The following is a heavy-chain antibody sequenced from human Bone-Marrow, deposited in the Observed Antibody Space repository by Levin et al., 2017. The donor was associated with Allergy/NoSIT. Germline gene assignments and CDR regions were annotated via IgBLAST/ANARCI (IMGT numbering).Heavy chain of an antibody. CDR2: IYYSGST. CDR3: ARDEMVHEIQYYYGVDV. V-gene: IGHV4-39*07. J-gene: IGHJ6*02. Sequence: SQTLSLTRTVSGGSISTSSYYWGWIRQPPGKGLEWIGNIYYSGSTYYTPSLRSRVTISVDTSKNQFSLRVSSVTAADTAVYYCARDEMVHEIQYYYGVDVWGQGTTVTVSS. CDR1: GGSISTSSYY. D-gene: IGHD2-8*01.